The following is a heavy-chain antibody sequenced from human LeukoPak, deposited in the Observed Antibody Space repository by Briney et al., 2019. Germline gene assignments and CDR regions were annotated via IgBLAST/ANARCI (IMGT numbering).Heavy chain of an antibody. J-gene: IGHJ4*02. Sequence: GGSLRLSCAAYGLTFDDYAMHWVRQAPGKGLEWVSLISWDGGSTYYADSVKGRFTISRDNSKNSLYLQMNSLRAEDTALYYCAKAKVAGTTVDGIDYWGQGTLVTVSS. CDR1: GLTFDDYA. D-gene: IGHD6-19*01. CDR3: AKAKVAGTTVDGIDY. V-gene: IGHV3-43D*03. CDR2: ISWDGGST.